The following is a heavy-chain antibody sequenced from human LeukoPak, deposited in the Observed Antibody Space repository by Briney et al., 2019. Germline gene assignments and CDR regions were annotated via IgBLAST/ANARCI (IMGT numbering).Heavy chain of an antibody. CDR3: ARSYYSDSSGYYFDY. J-gene: IGHJ4*02. CDR2: IYPGDSDT. CDR1: GYSFTTYW. D-gene: IGHD3-22*01. Sequence: TGESLQISCQGSGYSFTTYWIGWVRQLPGKGLEWMGIIYPGDSDTKYSPSFQGQVTISADKSINTAYLQWSSLKASDTAMYYCARSYYSDSSGYYFDYWGQGTLVTVSS. V-gene: IGHV5-51*01.